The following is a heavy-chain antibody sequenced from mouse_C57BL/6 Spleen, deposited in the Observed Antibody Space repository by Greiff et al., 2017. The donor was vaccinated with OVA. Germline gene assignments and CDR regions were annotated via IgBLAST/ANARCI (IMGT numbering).Heavy chain of an antibody. CDR2: IDPSDSYT. V-gene: IGHV1-69*01. Sequence: QVQLQQPGAELVMPGASVKLSCKASGYTFTSYWMHWVKQRPGQGLEWIGEIDPSDSYTNYNQKFKGKSTLTVDKSSSTAYMQLSSLTSEDSAVYYCARRATTNWDERAWFAYWGQVTLVTVSA. D-gene: IGHD4-1*01. CDR3: ARRATTNWDERAWFAY. J-gene: IGHJ3*01. CDR1: GYTFTSYW.